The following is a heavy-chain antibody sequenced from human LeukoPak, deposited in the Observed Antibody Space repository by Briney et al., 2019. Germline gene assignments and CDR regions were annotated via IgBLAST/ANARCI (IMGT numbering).Heavy chain of an antibody. CDR3: ARGTHYYDSSGYPTWYFFDY. V-gene: IGHV3-33*01. J-gene: IGHJ4*02. CDR1: GFTFSSYG. CDR2: IWYDGSNI. Sequence: GGSLRPSCAASGFTFSSYGMHWVRQAPGKGLEGVAVIWYDGSNIYYADSVKGRFTISRDNSKNTLYLQMNSLTAEDTAVYYCARGTHYYDSSGYPTWYFFDYWGQGTLVTVSS. D-gene: IGHD3-22*01.